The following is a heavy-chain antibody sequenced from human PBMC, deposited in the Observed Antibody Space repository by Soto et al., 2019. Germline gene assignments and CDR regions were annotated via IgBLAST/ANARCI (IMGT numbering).Heavy chain of an antibody. CDR2: LNGGTGQT. J-gene: IGHJ6*02. D-gene: IGHD1-1*01. Sequence: ASVKVSCKASGYTFSTYAIHWVRQAPGQSLEWMGWLNGGTGQTRYSQRFQDRVTITRDTSASTAYREVSSLRPEDTAVYYCARGKGMEENYYYYGMDIWGQGTTVTVSS. CDR1: GYTFSTYA. CDR3: ARGKGMEENYYYYGMDI. V-gene: IGHV1-3*01.